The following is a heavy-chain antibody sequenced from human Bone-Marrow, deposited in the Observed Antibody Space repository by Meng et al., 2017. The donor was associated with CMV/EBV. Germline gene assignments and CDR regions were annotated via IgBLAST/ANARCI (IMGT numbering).Heavy chain of an antibody. CDR2: IRSKANSYAT. Sequence: GGSLRLSCAASGFTFSGSAMHWVRQASGKGLEWVGRIRSKANSYATAYAASVKGRFTISRDDSKNTAYLQMNSLKTEDTAVYYCTRPWAGGDTGTDYWGQGTLVPVSS. CDR3: TRPWAGGDTGTDY. D-gene: IGHD3-16*01. V-gene: IGHV3-73*01. CDR1: GFTFSGSA. J-gene: IGHJ4*02.